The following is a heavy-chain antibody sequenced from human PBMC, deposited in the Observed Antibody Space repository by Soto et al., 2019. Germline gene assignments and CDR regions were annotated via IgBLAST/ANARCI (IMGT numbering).Heavy chain of an antibody. CDR2: ISSSSSTI. Sequence: HPGGSLRLSCAASGFTFSSYSMNWVRQAPGKGLEWVSYISSSSSTIYYADSVKGRFTISRDNAKNSLYLQMNSLRDEDTAVYYCARDGSPQWELLGSLDYWGQGTLVTVSS. V-gene: IGHV3-48*02. D-gene: IGHD1-26*01. J-gene: IGHJ4*02. CDR3: ARDGSPQWELLGSLDY. CDR1: GFTFSSYS.